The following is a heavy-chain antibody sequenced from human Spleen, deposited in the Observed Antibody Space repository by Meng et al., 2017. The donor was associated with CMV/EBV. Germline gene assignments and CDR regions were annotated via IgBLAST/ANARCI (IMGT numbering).Heavy chain of an antibody. D-gene: IGHD1-7*01. V-gene: IGHV3-33*06. CDR1: FTFLNYT. CDR3: AKNRHPNFNWNSYYFDY. CDR2: IYYDGSNK. J-gene: IGHJ4*02. Sequence: FTFLNYTMHWVRQAPGKGLEWVAFIYYDGSNKYYADSVNGRFTISRDNSKNTLYLQMNNLRVEDTAVYYCAKNRHPNFNWNSYYFDYWGQGTLVTVSS.